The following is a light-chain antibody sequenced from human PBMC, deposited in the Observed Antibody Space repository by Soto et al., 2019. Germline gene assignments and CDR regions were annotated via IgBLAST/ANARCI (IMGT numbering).Light chain of an antibody. CDR3: QQYNGWPIT. CDR1: QSVSTY. J-gene: IGKJ1*01. V-gene: IGKV3-15*01. Sequence: EIVLTQSPDTLSLSPGERATLSCRASQSVSTYLAWYQQKPGQAPRLLIYDASTRATGFPARFSGSGSGTEFTLTISSLQSEDFAVYYCQQYNGWPITFGQGTKVDIK. CDR2: DAS.